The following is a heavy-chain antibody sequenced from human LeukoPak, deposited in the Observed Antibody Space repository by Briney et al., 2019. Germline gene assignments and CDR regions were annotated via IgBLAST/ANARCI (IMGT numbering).Heavy chain of an antibody. V-gene: IGHV3-21*01. CDR2: ISSSSSYI. CDR3: ARVGGNRGGDAFDI. Sequence: GGSLRLSCAASGFTFDDHGMNWVRQAPGKGLEWVSSISSSSSYIYYADSVKGRFTISRDNAKNSLYLQMNSLRAEDTAVYYCARVGGNRGGDAFDIWGQGTMVTVSS. CDR1: GFTFDDHG. J-gene: IGHJ3*02. D-gene: IGHD4-23*01.